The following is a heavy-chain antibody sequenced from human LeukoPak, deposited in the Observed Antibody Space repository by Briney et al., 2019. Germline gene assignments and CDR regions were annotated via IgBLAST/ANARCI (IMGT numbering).Heavy chain of an antibody. CDR2: ISSSSSYI. CDR3: AREWGSPTVVTYDAFDI. CDR1: GGSISSSS. J-gene: IGHJ3*02. V-gene: IGHV3-21*01. D-gene: IGHD4-23*01. Sequence: ETLSLTCTVSGGSISSSSYYWGWIRQPPGKGLEWVSSISSSSSYIYYADSVKGRFTISRDNAKNSLYLQMNSLRAEDTAVYYCAREWGSPTVVTYDAFDIWGQGTMVTVSS.